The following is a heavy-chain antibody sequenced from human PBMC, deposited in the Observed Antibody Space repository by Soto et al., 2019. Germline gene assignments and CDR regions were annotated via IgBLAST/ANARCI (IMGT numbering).Heavy chain of an antibody. J-gene: IGHJ4*02. CDR2: ISYDGSNK. D-gene: IGHD3-10*01. V-gene: IGHV3-30*18. CDR3: AKGARFGELSYFDY. Sequence: QVQLVESGGGVVQPGRSLRLSCAASGFTFSSYGMHWVRQAPGKGLEWVAVISYDGSNKYYADSVKGRFTISRDNSKNPLYLQMNSLRAEDTAVYYCAKGARFGELSYFDYWGQGTLVTVSS. CDR1: GFTFSSYG.